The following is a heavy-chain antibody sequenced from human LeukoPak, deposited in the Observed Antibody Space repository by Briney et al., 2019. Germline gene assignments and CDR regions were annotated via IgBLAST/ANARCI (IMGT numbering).Heavy chain of an antibody. D-gene: IGHD2-2*02. V-gene: IGHV1-3*01. CDR2: INAGNGNT. CDR1: GYTFTSYA. Sequence: GASVKVSCKASGYTFTSYAMHWVRQAPGQRLEWMGWINAGNGNTKYSQKFQGRVTITRDTSASTAYMELSSLRSEDTAVYYCARGYCSSTSCYRYWFDPWGQGTLVTVSS. J-gene: IGHJ5*02. CDR3: ARGYCSSTSCYRYWFDP.